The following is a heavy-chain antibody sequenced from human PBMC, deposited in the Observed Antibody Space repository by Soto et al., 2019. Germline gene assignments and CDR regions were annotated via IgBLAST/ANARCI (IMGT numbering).Heavy chain of an antibody. J-gene: IGHJ4*02. CDR2: IYYSGST. V-gene: IGHV4-39*01. CDR3: ARGSRSGYYAY. Sequence: PSETLSLTCTVSGGSISSSSYYWGWIRQPPGKGLEWIGSIYYSGSTYYNPSLKSRVTISVDTSKNQFSLKLTSVTAADTAVYYCARGSRSGYYAYWGQGTLVTVSS. D-gene: IGHD3-3*01. CDR1: GGSISSSSYY.